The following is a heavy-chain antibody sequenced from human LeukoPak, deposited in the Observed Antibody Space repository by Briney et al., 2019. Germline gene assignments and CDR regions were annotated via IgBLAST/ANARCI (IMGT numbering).Heavy chain of an antibody. CDR2: IYGGGST. Sequence: GGSLRLSCAASGFTVSTSYMNWVRQAPGKGLEWVSVIYGGGSTYYADSVRGRFTISRDNSKNTLYLQMNSLRAEDTAVYFCAGGYSRGWPDFWGQGTLVTVS. J-gene: IGHJ4*02. V-gene: IGHV3-53*01. D-gene: IGHD6-19*01. CDR1: GFTVSTSY. CDR3: AGGYSRGWPDF.